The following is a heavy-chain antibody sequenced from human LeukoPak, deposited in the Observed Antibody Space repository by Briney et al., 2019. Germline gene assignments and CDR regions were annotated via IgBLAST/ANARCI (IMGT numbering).Heavy chain of an antibody. J-gene: IGHJ4*02. Sequence: SETLSLTCTASGGSISSYYWSWIRQPPGKGLEWIGYIYYSGSTNYNPSLKSRVTISVDTSKNQFSLKLSSVTAADTAVYYCARDSPTIHNFDYWGQGTLVTVSP. CDR1: GGSISSYY. CDR2: IYYSGST. V-gene: IGHV4-59*01. D-gene: IGHD5-24*01. CDR3: ARDSPTIHNFDY.